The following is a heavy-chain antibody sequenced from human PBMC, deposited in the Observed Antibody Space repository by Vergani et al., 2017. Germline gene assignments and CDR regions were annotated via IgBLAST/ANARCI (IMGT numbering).Heavy chain of an antibody. J-gene: IGHJ4*02. CDR3: SCPQEQRSSTNGVWGPWGY. CDR2: ISGSGGST. D-gene: IGHD2-8*01. V-gene: IGHV3-23*01. Sequence: EVQLLESGGGLVQPGGSLRLSCAASGFTFSSYAMSWVRQAPGKGLEWVSAISGSGGSTYYADSVKGRFTISRDNSKNTLYLQMNSLRAEDTAVYYCSCPQEQRSSTNGVWGPWGYWGQGTLVTVSS. CDR1: GFTFSSYA.